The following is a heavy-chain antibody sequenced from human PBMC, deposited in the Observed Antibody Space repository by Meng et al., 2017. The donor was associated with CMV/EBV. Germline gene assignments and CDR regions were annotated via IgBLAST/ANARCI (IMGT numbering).Heavy chain of an antibody. V-gene: IGHV3-9*01. CDR1: GFTFDRSA. CDR3: ARDDCGNYCTLAD. J-gene: IGHJ4*02. CDR2: IGYNSDYI. Sequence: SLKISRAASGFTFDRSAIHWVRQVPGKGLEWVSGIGYNSDYIGYADSVKGRFTISRDNAKNSVYLQMNSLRPEDPALYYCARDDCGNYCTLADWGQGTLVTVSS. D-gene: IGHD2-8*01.